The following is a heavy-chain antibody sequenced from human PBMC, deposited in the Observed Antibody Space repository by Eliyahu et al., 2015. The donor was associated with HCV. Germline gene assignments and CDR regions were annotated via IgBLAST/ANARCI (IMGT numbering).Heavy chain of an antibody. CDR3: ASGGGGIAVAGTGGWFDP. J-gene: IGHJ5*02. CDR2: IHYSGRT. V-gene: IGHV4-59*01. Sequence: QVQLQESGPGLVKPSETLSLTCTVSGGSITTYYWGWXRPPPGKGLEWIGDIHYSGRTNYNPSLKSRVTISIDTSKNQFSLKLTSVTAADAAVYYCASGGGGIAVAGTGGWFDPWGQGTLVTVSS. CDR1: GGSITTYY. D-gene: IGHD6-19*01.